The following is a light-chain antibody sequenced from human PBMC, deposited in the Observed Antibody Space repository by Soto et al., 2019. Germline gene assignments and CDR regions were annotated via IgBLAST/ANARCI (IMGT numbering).Light chain of an antibody. Sequence: QSALTQPPSASGSPGQSVTISCTGTSSDVGGYNYVSWYQEHPGKAPKLMIYDVTKRPSGVPDRFSASKSGNTASLTVSGLQAEDEAEYYCSSYADSKKVVFGGGTTLTVL. CDR2: DVT. CDR3: SSYADSKKVV. CDR1: SSDVGGYNY. V-gene: IGLV2-8*01. J-gene: IGLJ2*01.